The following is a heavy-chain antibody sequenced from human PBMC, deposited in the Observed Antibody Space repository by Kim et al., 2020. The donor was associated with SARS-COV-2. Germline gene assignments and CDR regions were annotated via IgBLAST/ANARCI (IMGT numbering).Heavy chain of an antibody. CDR3: ARGLGSYVY. J-gene: IGHJ4*02. CDR2: ISSSGTT. D-gene: IGHD3-10*01. V-gene: IGHV4-61*02. Sequence: SETLSLTCTDSGGSTSSGRYSWSWIRQPAGKGLEWIGRISSSGTTNYNPSLRSRVTISADTSKEKFSLNLTSVTAADTAIYYCARGLGSYVYWGQGILVTVS. CDR1: GGSTSSGRYS.